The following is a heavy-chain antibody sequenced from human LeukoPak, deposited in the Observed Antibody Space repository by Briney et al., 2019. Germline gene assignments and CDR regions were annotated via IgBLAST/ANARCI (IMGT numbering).Heavy chain of an antibody. CDR2: INPNSGGT. D-gene: IGHD6-13*01. J-gene: IGHJ3*02. CDR1: GYTFTGYY. Sequence: GASVKVSCKASGYTFTGYYMHWVRQAPGQGLEWMGWINPNSGGTNYAQKFQGRVTMTRDTSISTAYMELSRLRSDDTAVYYCARDRGIAAAVNGNAFDIWGQGTMVTVSS. CDR3: ARDRGIAAAVNGNAFDI. V-gene: IGHV1-2*02.